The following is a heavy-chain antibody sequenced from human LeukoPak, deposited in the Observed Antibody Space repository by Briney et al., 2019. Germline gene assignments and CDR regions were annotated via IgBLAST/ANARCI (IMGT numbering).Heavy chain of an antibody. J-gene: IGHJ4*02. CDR2: IFYSGST. V-gene: IGHV4-39*07. CDR3: ARAIEVGAMTPFDY. CDR1: GGSISTSNYY. D-gene: IGHD1-26*01. Sequence: TSETLSLTCTVSGGSISTSNYYWGWIRQPPGKGLEWIGNIFYSGSTYYSPSLKSRVTISLDTSRNQFSLRLSSVTAADTAVYYCARAIEVGAMTPFDYWGQGTLVTVSS.